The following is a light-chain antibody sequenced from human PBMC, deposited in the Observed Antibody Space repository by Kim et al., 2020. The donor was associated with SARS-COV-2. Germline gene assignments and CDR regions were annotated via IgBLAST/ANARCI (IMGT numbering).Light chain of an antibody. CDR2: GAS. CDR3: REYSNWPRT. J-gene: IGKJ1*01. V-gene: IGKV3-15*01. Sequence: EIVMTQSPATLSVSPGERATLSCRASQSINSNLVWYQQKPGQAPRLLIYGASTRATGIPARFSGSGSGTEFTLTISSLQSEDFAVYYCREYSNWPRTFGQGTKVDIK. CDR1: QSINSN.